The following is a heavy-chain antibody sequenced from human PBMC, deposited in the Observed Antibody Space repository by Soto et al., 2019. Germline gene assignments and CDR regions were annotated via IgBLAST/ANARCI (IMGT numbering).Heavy chain of an antibody. D-gene: IGHD3-3*01. CDR1: GGSISGSY. CDR3: ARSVAVPGAHIDY. V-gene: IGHV4-59*01. CDR2: VYYTGST. J-gene: IGHJ4*02. Sequence: PSETLSRTCSVSGGSISGSYWSWIRKSPGKGLEWLGYVYYTGSTNYSPSLRSRVSISVDTSKNEFSLRLSSVTAADTAVYFCARSVAVPGAHIDYWGQGTQVTVSS.